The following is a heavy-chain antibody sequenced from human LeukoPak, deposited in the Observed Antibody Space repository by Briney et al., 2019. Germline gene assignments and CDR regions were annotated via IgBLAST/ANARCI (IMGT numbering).Heavy chain of an antibody. V-gene: IGHV3-30*18. CDR2: ISYDGSNK. CDR1: GFTFSSYG. D-gene: IGHD4-17*01. J-gene: IGHJ3*02. CDR3: AKATTVTTRGAFDI. Sequence: PGGSLRLSCAASGFTFSSYGMHWVRQAPGKGLEWVAVISYDGSNKYYADSVKGRFTISRDNSKNTLYLQMNSLRAEDTAVYYCAKATTVTTRGAFDIWGQGTMVTVSS.